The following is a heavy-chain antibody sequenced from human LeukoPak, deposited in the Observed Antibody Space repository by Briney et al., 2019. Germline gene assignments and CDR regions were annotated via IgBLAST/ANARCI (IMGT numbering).Heavy chain of an antibody. CDR2: IYYSGST. Sequence: SETLSLTCAVYGGSFSGYYWSWIRQPPGKGLEWIGSIYYSGSTYYNPSLKSRVTISVDTSKNQFSLKLSSVTAADTAVYYCARDHAPWSPTTTYVVVTAIFDYWGQGTLVTVSS. V-gene: IGHV4-34*01. D-gene: IGHD2-21*02. CDR3: ARDHAPWSPTTTYVVVTAIFDY. J-gene: IGHJ4*02. CDR1: GGSFSGYY.